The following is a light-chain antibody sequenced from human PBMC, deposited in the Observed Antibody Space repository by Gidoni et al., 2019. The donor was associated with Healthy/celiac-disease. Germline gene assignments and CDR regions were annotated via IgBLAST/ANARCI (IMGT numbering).Light chain of an antibody. CDR2: YDS. V-gene: IGLV3-21*04. CDR3: QVWDSSSDHPYV. Sequence: SYVLTQPPSVSVAPGKTARITCGGNNIGSKSVNWYQQKPGQAPALVIYYDSDRPSGIPERFSGSNSGNTATLTISRVEAGDEADYYCQVWDSSSDHPYVFGTGTKVTVL. J-gene: IGLJ1*01. CDR1: NIGSKS.